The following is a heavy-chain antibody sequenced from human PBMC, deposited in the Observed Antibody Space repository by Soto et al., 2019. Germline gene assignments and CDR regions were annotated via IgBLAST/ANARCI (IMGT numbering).Heavy chain of an antibody. V-gene: IGHV3-23*01. J-gene: IGHJ2*01. D-gene: IGHD5-12*01. CDR2: ISGSGDST. CDR3: AKKGPPSGDNKNWYFDL. CDR1: GFTFSSYA. Sequence: GGSLRLSCAASGFTFSSYAMNWVRQAPGKGLEWVSVISGSGDSTYYADSVKGRFTISRDNSKNTLYLQMNSLRAEDTAVYYCAKKGPPSGDNKNWYFDLWGRGTLVTVSS.